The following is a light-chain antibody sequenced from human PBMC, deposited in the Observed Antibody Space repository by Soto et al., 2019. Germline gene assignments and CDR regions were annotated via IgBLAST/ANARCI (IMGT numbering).Light chain of an antibody. CDR1: RSDIGTYNY. V-gene: IGLV2-14*03. Sequence: QSVLTQPASMSGSPGQSITISCTGTRSDIGTYNYLSWYQQHPGKAPRLVISDVSNRPSGVSNRFSGSKSGNTASLTITGLQSEDEADDYCMSYTTTSSFVFGSGTKVTVL. CDR2: DVS. J-gene: IGLJ1*01. CDR3: MSYTTTSSFV.